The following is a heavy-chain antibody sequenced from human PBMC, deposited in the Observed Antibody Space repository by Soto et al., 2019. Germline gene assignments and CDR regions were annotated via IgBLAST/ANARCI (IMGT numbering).Heavy chain of an antibody. CDR1: GFTFSSYA. V-gene: IGHV3-30-3*01. Sequence: PGGSLRLSCAASGFTFSSYAMHWVRQAPGKGLEWVAVISYDGSNKYYADSVKGRFTISRDNSKNTLYLQMNSLRAEDTAVYYCARDGKVNFRDYGDYFDYYYGMDVWGQGTTVTVSS. CDR2: ISYDGSNK. CDR3: ARDGKVNFRDYGDYFDYYYGMDV. J-gene: IGHJ6*02. D-gene: IGHD4-17*01.